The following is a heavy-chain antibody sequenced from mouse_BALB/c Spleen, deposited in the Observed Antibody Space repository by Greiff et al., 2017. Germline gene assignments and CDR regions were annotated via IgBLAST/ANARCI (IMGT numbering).Heavy chain of an antibody. CDR3: ARDYYSYAMDY. CDR2: ISYDGSN. D-gene: IGHD1-1*01. J-gene: IGHJ4*01. Sequence: EVKLMESGPGLVKPSQSLSLTCSVTGYSITSGYYWNWIRQFPGNKLEWMGYISYDGSNNYNPSLKNRISITRDTSKNQFFLKLNSVTTEDTATYYCARDYYSYAMDYWGQGTSVTVSS. V-gene: IGHV3-6*02. CDR1: GYSITSGYY.